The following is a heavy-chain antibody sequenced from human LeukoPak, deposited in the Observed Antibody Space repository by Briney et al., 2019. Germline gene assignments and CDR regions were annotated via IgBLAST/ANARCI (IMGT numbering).Heavy chain of an antibody. V-gene: IGHV4-39*01. CDR3: ARLRIWWGGFDY. J-gene: IGHJ4*02. CDR1: GDSISSSGSY. Sequence: SETLSLTCTVSGDSISSSGSYWGWIRQPPGKGLEWIGSIYYSGSTYYNPSLKSRVTISVDTSKNQFSLKLSSVTAADTAVYYCARLRIWWGGFDYWGQGTLVTVSS. CDR2: IYYSGST. D-gene: IGHD5-12*01.